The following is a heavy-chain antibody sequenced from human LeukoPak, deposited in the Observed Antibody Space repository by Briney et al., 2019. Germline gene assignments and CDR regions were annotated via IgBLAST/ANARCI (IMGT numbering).Heavy chain of an antibody. CDR3: AKDPTPGYSSSWYCRD. CDR1: GFTFSSYG. J-gene: IGHJ4*02. V-gene: IGHV3-30*02. CDR2: IRYDGSNK. Sequence: GGSLRLSCAASGFTFSSYGMHWVRQAPGKGLEWGAFIRYDGSNKYYADSVKGRFTISRDNSKNTLYLQMNSLRAEDTAVYYCAKDPTPGYSSSWYCRDWGQGTLVTVSS. D-gene: IGHD6-13*01.